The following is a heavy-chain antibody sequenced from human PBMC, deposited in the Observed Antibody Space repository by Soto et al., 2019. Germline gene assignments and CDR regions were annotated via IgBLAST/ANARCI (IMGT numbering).Heavy chain of an antibody. V-gene: IGHV4-30-4*01. CDR3: AREIMPLTNDWYFDL. Sequence: QVQLQESGPGLVKPSETLSLTCTVSGGSISGGVHSWRWIRQPPGKGLEWIGHIFDSGSTYYNPSLKSRLTISVYTSKNQFSLRLSSVTAADTAVYYCAREIMPLTNDWYFDLWGRGTLVTVSS. CDR2: IFDSGST. CDR1: GGSISGGVHS. D-gene: IGHD2-8*01. J-gene: IGHJ2*01.